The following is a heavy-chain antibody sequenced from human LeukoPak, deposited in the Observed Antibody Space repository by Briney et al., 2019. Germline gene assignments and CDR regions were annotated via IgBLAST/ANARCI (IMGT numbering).Heavy chain of an antibody. D-gene: IGHD2-21*02. V-gene: IGHV3-66*01. Sequence: GGSLRLSCAAPGFTVSDLYMNWVRQAPGKGLEWVSGIYSGGSTYYADSVKGRFTISRDNSKNTLYLQMNSLRAEDTAVYYCGCGEDTFGDDDYWGQGTLVTVSS. J-gene: IGHJ4*02. CDR2: IYSGGST. CDR3: GCGEDTFGDDDY. CDR1: GFTVSDLY.